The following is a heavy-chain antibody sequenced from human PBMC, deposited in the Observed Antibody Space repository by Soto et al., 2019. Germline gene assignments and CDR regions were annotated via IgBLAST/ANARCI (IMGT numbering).Heavy chain of an antibody. CDR3: ARDRIAAAGKGNYYYYGMDV. CDR1: GFTFSSYG. CDR2: IWYDGSNK. Sequence: PGGSLGLSCAASGFTFSSYGMHWVRQAPGKGLEWVAVIWYDGSNKYYADSVKGRFTISRDNSKNTLYLQMNSLRAEDTAVYYCARDRIAAAGKGNYYYYGMDVWGQGTTVTVSS. V-gene: IGHV3-33*01. J-gene: IGHJ6*02. D-gene: IGHD6-13*01.